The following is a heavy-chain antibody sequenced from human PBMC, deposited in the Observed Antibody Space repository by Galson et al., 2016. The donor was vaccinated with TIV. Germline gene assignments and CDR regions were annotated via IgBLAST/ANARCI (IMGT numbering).Heavy chain of an antibody. J-gene: IGHJ6*02. CDR3: VTADTSKSFYYYYYVMEV. CDR2: LDPEEAET. V-gene: IGHV1-24*01. Sequence: SVKVSCKVSGYTLNALSIHWVRQAPGKGLEWMGGLDPEEAETFYAHMFQGRVTMTEDTTTDTAYMELINLRYEDTAVYYCVTADTSKSFYYYYYVMEVWGQGTTVTVSS. CDR1: GYTLNALS. D-gene: IGHD2-2*01.